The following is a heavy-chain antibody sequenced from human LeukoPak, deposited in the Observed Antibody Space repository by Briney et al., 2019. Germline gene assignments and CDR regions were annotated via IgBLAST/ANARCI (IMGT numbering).Heavy chain of an antibody. CDR3: ARYHCTKGDCNHLDN. Sequence: HPGGSLRLSCAASGFTFSSHWMSWVRQAPGKGLEWVANIKEDGSAKYSVDSVKGRFTISRDNAKNTLYLQMNSLRAEDTAIYYCARYHCTKGDCNHLDNWGQGTLVTVSS. V-gene: IGHV3-7*05. CDR2: IKEDGSAK. D-gene: IGHD2-8*01. CDR1: GFTFSSHW. J-gene: IGHJ4*02.